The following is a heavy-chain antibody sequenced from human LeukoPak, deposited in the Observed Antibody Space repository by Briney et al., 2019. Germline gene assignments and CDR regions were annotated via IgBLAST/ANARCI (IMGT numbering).Heavy chain of an antibody. CDR1: GGSISSSNW. V-gene: IGHV4-4*02. J-gene: IGHJ4*02. CDR3: ARVVSSSWYTERTDY. CDR2: IYQSGST. Sequence: SETLSLTCAVSGGSISSSNWWSWVRPPPGKGREWIGEIYQSGSTNYNPSLKSRVTISVDKSKNQFSLKLSSVTAADTAVYYCARVVSSSWYTERTDYWGQGTLVTVSS. D-gene: IGHD6-13*01.